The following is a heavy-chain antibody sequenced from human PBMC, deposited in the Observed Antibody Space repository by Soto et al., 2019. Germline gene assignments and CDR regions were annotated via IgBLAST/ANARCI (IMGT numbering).Heavy chain of an antibody. CDR2: TYYRSNWRH. J-gene: IGHJ5*02. Sequence: SQTLSLTCAISGDSVSSNTAAWNWIRSSPSRGLEWLGRTYYRSNWRHDYAVSVKSRITVNPDTSKNHFSLQLNSVTPDDTAVYYCARGVARSGIDLSGQGTLVTVSS. CDR1: GDSVSSNTAA. CDR3: ARGVARSGIDL. D-gene: IGHD6-19*01. V-gene: IGHV6-1*01.